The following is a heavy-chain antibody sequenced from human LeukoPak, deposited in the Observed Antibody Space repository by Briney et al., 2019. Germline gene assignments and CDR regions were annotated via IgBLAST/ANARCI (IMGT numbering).Heavy chain of an antibody. Sequence: GGSLRLSCAASGCTFSSYAMSWVRQAPGKGLEWVSAISGSGGSTYYADSVKGRFTISRDNSKNTLYLQMNSLRAEDTAVYYCAKWSHDYVWGTDYWGQGTLVTVSS. CDR2: ISGSGGST. CDR1: GCTFSSYA. CDR3: AKWSHDYVWGTDY. V-gene: IGHV3-23*01. D-gene: IGHD3-16*01. J-gene: IGHJ4*02.